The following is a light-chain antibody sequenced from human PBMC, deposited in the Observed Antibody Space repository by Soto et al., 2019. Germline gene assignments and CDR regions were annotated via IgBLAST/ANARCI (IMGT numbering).Light chain of an antibody. Sequence: EIVMTQSPANLSVSPGERATLSCRASQSIRSNLAWYQQKPGQPPRLLIYGASTRATGIPARFSGSGSGTEFTLTISSLQSEDFVVYYCQQYNDWYTFGQGTKLEIK. V-gene: IGKV3-15*01. CDR3: QQYNDWYT. CDR1: QSIRSN. J-gene: IGKJ2*01. CDR2: GAS.